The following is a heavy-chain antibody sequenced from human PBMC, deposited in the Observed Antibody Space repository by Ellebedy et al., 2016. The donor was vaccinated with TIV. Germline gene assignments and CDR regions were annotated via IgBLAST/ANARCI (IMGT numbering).Heavy chain of an antibody. V-gene: IGHV3-30*15. CDR1: GFTFSSYP. Sequence: GESLKISCTASGFTFSSYPMHWVRQAPGKGLEWVAVISYDGNRKTYADSVKGRFTISRDNSKNTFHLQMSTLRADDTAIYYCARRGGYCSSTSCFADWFDPWGQGTLVTVSS. CDR2: ISYDGNRK. CDR3: ARRGGYCSSTSCFADWFDP. D-gene: IGHD2-2*01. J-gene: IGHJ5*02.